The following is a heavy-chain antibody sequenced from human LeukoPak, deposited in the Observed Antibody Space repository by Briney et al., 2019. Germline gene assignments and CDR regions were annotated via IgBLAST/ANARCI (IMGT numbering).Heavy chain of an antibody. D-gene: IGHD2-21*01. CDR2: IYHSGST. J-gene: IGHJ4*02. CDR1: GGSISSGGYY. V-gene: IGHV4-30-2*01. CDR3: ARDVVLASGVDC. Sequence: SETLSLTCTVSGGSISSGGYYWSWIRQPPGKGLEWIGYIYHSGSTYYNPSLKSRVTISVDKSKNQFTLNLTSVTAADTALYYCARDVVLASGVDCWGQGILVTVSS.